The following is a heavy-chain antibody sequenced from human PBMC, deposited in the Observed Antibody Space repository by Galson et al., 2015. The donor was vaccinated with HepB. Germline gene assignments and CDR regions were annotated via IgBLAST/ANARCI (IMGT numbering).Heavy chain of an antibody. D-gene: IGHD6-13*01. CDR2: INHSGST. Sequence: ETLSLTCAVYGGSFSGYYWSWIRQPPGKGLEWIGEINHSGSTNYNPSLKSRVTISVDTSKNQFSLKLSSVTAADTAVYYCARTGIAAATPKPGFVNYFDYWGQGTLVTVSS. J-gene: IGHJ4*02. CDR3: ARTGIAAATPKPGFVNYFDY. V-gene: IGHV4-34*01. CDR1: GGSFSGYY.